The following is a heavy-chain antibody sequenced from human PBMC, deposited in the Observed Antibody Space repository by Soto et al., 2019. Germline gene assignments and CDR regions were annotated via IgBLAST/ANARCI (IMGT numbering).Heavy chain of an antibody. Sequence: QVQLVESGGGVVQPGRSLRLSCAASGFTFSSYGMHWVRQAPGKGLEWVAVISYDGSNKNSADSVQGRFTISRDNLKNSLYLQMNSLRAEDTAVYYCATDQGLRVAVGTRGDYYYYGMDVWGQGTTLTVSS. CDR3: ATDQGLRVAVGTRGDYYYYGMDV. J-gene: IGHJ6*02. D-gene: IGHD6-19*01. V-gene: IGHV3-30*03. CDR1: GFTFSSYG. CDR2: ISYDGSNK.